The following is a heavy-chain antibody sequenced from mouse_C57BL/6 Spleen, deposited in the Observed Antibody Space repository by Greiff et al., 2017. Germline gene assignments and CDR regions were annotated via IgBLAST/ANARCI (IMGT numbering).Heavy chain of an antibody. J-gene: IGHJ2*01. CDR3: ASWDRRNYFDY. D-gene: IGHD3-3*01. Sequence: QVQLKQSGPELVKPGASVKISCKASGYAFSSSWMNWVKQRPGKGLEWIGRIYPGDGDTNYNGKFKGKATLTADKSSSTAYMQLRSLTSEDSAVYFCASWDRRNYFDYWGQGTTLTVSS. V-gene: IGHV1-82*01. CDR1: GYAFSSSW. CDR2: IYPGDGDT.